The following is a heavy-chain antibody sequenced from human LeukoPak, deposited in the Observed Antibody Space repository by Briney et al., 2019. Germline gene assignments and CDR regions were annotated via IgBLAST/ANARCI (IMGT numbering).Heavy chain of an antibody. CDR1: GYTFTSYG. D-gene: IGHD4-17*01. CDR3: ARLALTVTTATDAFDI. J-gene: IGHJ3*02. V-gene: IGHV1-18*01. Sequence: ASVKVSCKASGYTFTSYGISWVRQAPGQGLEWMGWISAYNGNTNYAQKLQGRVTMTTDTSTSTAYMELRSLKASDTAMYYCARLALTVTTATDAFDIWGQGTMVTVSS. CDR2: ISAYNGNT.